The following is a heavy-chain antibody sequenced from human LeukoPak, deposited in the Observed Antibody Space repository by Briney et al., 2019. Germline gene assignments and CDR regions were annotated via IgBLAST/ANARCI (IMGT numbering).Heavy chain of an antibody. D-gene: IGHD3-22*01. V-gene: IGHV4-34*01. Sequence: SETLSLTCAVYGGSFSGYYWSWIRQPPGKGLEWIGEINHSGSTNYNPSLKSRVTISVDTSKNQFSLKLSSVTAADTAVNYCARGRGTDYYDSSGYPFDYWGQGTLVTVSS. CDR3: ARGRGTDYYDSSGYPFDY. CDR2: INHSGST. CDR1: GGSFSGYY. J-gene: IGHJ4*02.